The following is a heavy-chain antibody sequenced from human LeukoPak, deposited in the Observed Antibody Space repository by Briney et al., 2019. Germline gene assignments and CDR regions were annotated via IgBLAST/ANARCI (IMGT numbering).Heavy chain of an antibody. Sequence: PGGSLRLSCAASESIVSSNYMSWVRQAPGKGLEWVSVIYGGGKTYYADSVKGRFTISRDNAKNSLYLQMNSLRAEDTAVYYCARRQGAYWGQGTLVTVSS. V-gene: IGHV3-66*04. CDR3: ARRQGAY. CDR2: IYGGGKT. CDR1: ESIVSSNY. D-gene: IGHD3-16*01. J-gene: IGHJ4*02.